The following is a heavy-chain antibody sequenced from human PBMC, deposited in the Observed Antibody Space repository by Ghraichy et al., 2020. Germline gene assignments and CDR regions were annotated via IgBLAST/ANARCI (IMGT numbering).Heavy chain of an antibody. CDR1: GFTVSSNY. CDR2: IYSGGST. Sequence: GESLNISCAASGFTVSSNYMSWVRQAPGKGLEWVSVIYSGGSTYYADSVKGRFTISRDNSKNTLYLQMNSLRAEDKAVYYCAREAREWFTENWVKGTLVTVS. J-gene: IGHJ4*02. CDR3: AREAREWFTEN. D-gene: IGHD3-3*01. V-gene: IGHV3-66*01.